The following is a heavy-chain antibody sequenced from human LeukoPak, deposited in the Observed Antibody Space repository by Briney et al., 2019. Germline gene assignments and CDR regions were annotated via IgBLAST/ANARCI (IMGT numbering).Heavy chain of an antibody. CDR1: KFTFSTFS. CDR2: ISGSGGYT. J-gene: IGHJ6*03. V-gene: IGHV3-23*01. CDR3: AGGGFGEAYYYYYYMDV. D-gene: IGHD3-10*01. Sequence: PGGSLRLSCAASKFTFSTFSMSWVRQAPGKGLEWVSSISGSGGYTYYADSVKGRFTISRDNSKNTLFLQMNRLRAEDTAVYYWAGGGFGEAYYYYYYMDVWGKGTTVTVSS.